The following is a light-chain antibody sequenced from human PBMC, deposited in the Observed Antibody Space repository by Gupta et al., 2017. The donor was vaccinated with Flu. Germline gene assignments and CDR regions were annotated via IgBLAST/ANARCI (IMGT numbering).Light chain of an antibody. CDR2: EVS. CDR3: SSFTTSDTWV. J-gene: IGLJ3*02. Sequence: QSALTQPASMSGSPGQSITISCSGTGSDVGGYNYVSWCQHYPGKAPKLIIYEVSNRPSGVSSRFSGSKYANTASLTIYGLQAEDEADYYCSSFTTSDTWVFGGGTKLTVL. CDR1: GSDVGGYNY. V-gene: IGLV2-14*01.